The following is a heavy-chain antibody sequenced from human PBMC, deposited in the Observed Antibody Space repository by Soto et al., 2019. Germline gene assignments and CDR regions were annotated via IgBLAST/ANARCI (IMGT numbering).Heavy chain of an antibody. D-gene: IGHD2-2*01. J-gene: IGHJ6*02. V-gene: IGHV1-58*01. CDR2: IVVGSGNT. CDR1: GFTFTSSA. CDR3: AAERASAGYGMDV. Sequence: SVKVSCKASGFTFTSSAVQWVRQARGQRLEWIGWIVVGSGNTNYAQKFQERATITRDMSTSTAYMELSSLRSEDTAVYYCAAERASAGYGMDVWGQGTTVTVSS.